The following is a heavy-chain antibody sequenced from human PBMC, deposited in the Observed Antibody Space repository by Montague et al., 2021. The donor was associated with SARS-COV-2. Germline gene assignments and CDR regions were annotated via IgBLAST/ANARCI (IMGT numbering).Heavy chain of an antibody. J-gene: IGHJ5*02. CDR2: IYYSGST. CDR3: AREDYSNAWFDP. D-gene: IGHD4-11*01. Sequence: SETLSLTCTVSGGSISSYYWSWIRQPPGKGLEWIGYIYYSGSTNYNLSLKSRVTISVDTSKNQFSLKLSSVTAADTAVYYCAREDYSNAWFDPWGQGTLVTVSS. V-gene: IGHV4-59*01. CDR1: GGSISSYY.